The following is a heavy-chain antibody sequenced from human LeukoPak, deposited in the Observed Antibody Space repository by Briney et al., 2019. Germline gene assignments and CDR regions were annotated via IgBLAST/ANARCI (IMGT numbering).Heavy chain of an antibody. CDR2: INPNSGGT. CDR3: ARPSSGSNTNWFDP. D-gene: IGHD6-19*01. V-gene: IGHV1-2*02. Sequence: ASVKVSCKASGYTFTGYYMHWMRQAPGQGLEWMGWINPNSGGTNYAQKFQGRVTMTRDTSISTAYMELSRLRSDDTAVYCCARPSSGSNTNWFDPWGQGTLVTVSS. J-gene: IGHJ5*02. CDR1: GYTFTGYY.